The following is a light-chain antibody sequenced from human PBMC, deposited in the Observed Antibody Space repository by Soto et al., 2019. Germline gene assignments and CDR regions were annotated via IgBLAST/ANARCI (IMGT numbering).Light chain of an antibody. Sequence: QSVLTQPPSASGTPGQRVTISCSGRSSNIGSNTVNWYQQLPGTAPKLLFYSNNQRPSGVPDRFSGSKSGTSASLAISGLQSEDEAYYYCATWDDSLNGYVFGTGTKVTVL. J-gene: IGLJ1*01. CDR2: SNN. CDR1: SSNIGSNT. CDR3: ATWDDSLNGYV. V-gene: IGLV1-44*01.